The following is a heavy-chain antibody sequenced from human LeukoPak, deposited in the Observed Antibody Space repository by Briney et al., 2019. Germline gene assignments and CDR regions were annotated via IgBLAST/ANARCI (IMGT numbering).Heavy chain of an antibody. CDR2: GAHDEKTI. J-gene: IGHJ4*02. V-gene: IGHV3-30*04. D-gene: IGHD1-26*01. CDR3: AREKQSGGTPFDY. CDR1: GFTFTGHS. Sequence: GGSLRLSCVASGFTFTGHSMHWVRQAPGKGLEWVAVGAHDEKTIFYADSLKGRFTVSRDNSKNTVYLQMNSLRDEDTAVYYCAREKQSGGTPFDYWGQGSLVTVSS.